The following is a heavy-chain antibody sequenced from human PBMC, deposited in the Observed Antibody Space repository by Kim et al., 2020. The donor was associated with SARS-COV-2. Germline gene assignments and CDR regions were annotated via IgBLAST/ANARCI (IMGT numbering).Heavy chain of an antibody. Sequence: SETLSLTCAVYGGSFSGYYWSWIRQPPGKGLEWIGEINHSGSTNYNPSLKSRVTISVDTSKNQFSLKLSSVTAADTAVYYCARGDYDILTGYYFGYFDYWGQGTLVTVSS. CDR3: ARGDYDILTGYYFGYFDY. CDR2: INHSGST. D-gene: IGHD3-9*01. CDR1: GGSFSGYY. J-gene: IGHJ4*02. V-gene: IGHV4-34*01.